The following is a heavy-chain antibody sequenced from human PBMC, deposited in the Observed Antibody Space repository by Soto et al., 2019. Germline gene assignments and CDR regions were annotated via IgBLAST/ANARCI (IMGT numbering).Heavy chain of an antibody. CDR2: INAGNGNT. Sequence: SAYQSPGQRLEWMGWINAGNGNTKYSQKFQGRVTITRDTSASTAYMELSSLRSEDTAVYYCARRSGSYHWDDYWGQGTLVTVSS. D-gene: IGHD3-22*01. V-gene: IGHV1-3*01. CDR3: ARRSGSYHWDDY. J-gene: IGHJ4*02.